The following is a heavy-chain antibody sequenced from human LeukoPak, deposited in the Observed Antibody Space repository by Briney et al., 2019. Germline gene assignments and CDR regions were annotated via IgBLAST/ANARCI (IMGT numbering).Heavy chain of an antibody. J-gene: IGHJ3*02. CDR1: GYTFSSYV. D-gene: IGHD3-16*02. Sequence: ASVKVSCKASGYTFSSYVISWVRQAPGQGLEWMGWINAYNGNTKYVQKVQGRVTMTTDTSTSTAYMEVRSLRSDDTAVYYCVRRASLEIWGQGTMVTVSS. V-gene: IGHV1-18*01. CDR2: INAYNGNT. CDR3: VRRASLEI.